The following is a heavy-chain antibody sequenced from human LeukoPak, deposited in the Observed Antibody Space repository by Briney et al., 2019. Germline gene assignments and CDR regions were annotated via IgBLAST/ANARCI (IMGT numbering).Heavy chain of an antibody. J-gene: IGHJ5*02. CDR3: TCYSCGWYPRFDP. D-gene: IGHD6-19*01. V-gene: IGHV7-4-1*02. Sequence: ASVKVSCKASRYTFTSYAMNWVRQAPGQGLEWMGWINTNTGNPTYAPGFTGRFVFSLDTSVSTAYLQISRLKAEDTAVYYCTCYSCGWYPRFDPWGKGTLVTVAS. CDR2: INTNTGNP. CDR1: RYTFTSYA.